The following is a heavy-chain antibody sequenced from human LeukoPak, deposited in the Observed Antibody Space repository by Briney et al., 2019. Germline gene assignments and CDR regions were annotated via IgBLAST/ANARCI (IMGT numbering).Heavy chain of an antibody. J-gene: IGHJ6*03. D-gene: IGHD1-26*01. CDR1: GFTFSSYS. Sequence: PGGSLRLSCAASGFTFSSYSMNWVRQAPGKGLEWVSYISSYSSTIHYADSVKGRFTISRDNAKNSLYLQMNSLRAEDTAVYYCARDPYSGSYGDYYYYYMDVWGKGTTVTISS. V-gene: IGHV3-48*01. CDR3: ARDPYSGSYGDYYYYYMDV. CDR2: ISSYSSTI.